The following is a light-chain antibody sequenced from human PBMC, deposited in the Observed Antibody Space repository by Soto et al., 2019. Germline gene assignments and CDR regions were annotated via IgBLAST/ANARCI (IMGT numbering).Light chain of an antibody. CDR3: QQYNNWPLT. J-gene: IGKJ4*01. CDR2: DVS. CDR1: QSVSSN. Sequence: EIVMTQSPATLSVSPGERATLSCWASQSVSSNLAWYQQKPGQAPRLLIYDVSTRATGIPTRFSGSGSGTEFTLTISSLQSEDFAAYYCQQYNNWPLTLGGGTKVDIK. V-gene: IGKV3D-15*01.